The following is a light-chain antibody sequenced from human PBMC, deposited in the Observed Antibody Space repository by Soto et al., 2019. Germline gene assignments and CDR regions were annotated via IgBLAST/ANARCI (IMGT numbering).Light chain of an antibody. Sequence: QSALTQPASVSGSPGQSITISCTGTSSDVGGYNYVSWYQQHPGKAHKLMIYDVSTRPSGVSNRFSGSKSGNTASLTISGLQAEDEADYYCSSYTSSSTLEVFGTGTKLTVL. CDR1: SSDVGGYNY. CDR2: DVS. V-gene: IGLV2-14*01. J-gene: IGLJ1*01. CDR3: SSYTSSSTLEV.